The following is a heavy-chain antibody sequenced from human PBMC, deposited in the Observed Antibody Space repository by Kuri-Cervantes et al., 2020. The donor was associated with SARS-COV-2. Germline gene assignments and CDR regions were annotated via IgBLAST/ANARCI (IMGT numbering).Heavy chain of an antibody. V-gene: IGHV3-7*01. J-gene: IGHJ6*02. CDR3: AKDLGRGYDYVMDV. CDR2: IKQDGSEK. Sequence: GGSLRLSCAASGFTFIGYWMSWGRQAPGKGLEWVANIKQDGSEKYYVDYVKGRFTISRDNAKNSLYMQMNSLRAEDTAVYYCAKDLGRGYDYVMDVWGQGTTVTVSS. D-gene: IGHD3-16*01. CDR1: GFTFIGYW.